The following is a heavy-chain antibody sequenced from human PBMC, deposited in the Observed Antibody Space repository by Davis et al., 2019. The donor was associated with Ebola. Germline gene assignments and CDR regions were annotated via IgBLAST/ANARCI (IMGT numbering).Heavy chain of an antibody. J-gene: IGHJ4*02. CDR3: ARGGYCSGGSCYFFDY. Sequence: VSVTVSCKASGYTFTGYYIHWVRQAPGQGLEWMGWINPNSGGTNYAQKFQGWVTMTRDTSISTAYMELSRLRSDDTAVYYCARGGYCSGGSCYFFDYWGQGTLVTVSS. D-gene: IGHD2-15*01. CDR1: GYTFTGYY. V-gene: IGHV1-2*04. CDR2: INPNSGGT.